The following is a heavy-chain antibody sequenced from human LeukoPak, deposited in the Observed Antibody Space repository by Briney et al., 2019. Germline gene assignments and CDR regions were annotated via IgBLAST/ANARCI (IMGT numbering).Heavy chain of an antibody. V-gene: IGHV3-23*01. J-gene: IGHJ3*02. CDR1: GFIFKSYA. CDR3: AKDYYDSSDYILGGLDAVDI. D-gene: IGHD3-22*01. CDR2: ISGSGGSR. Sequence: GGSLTLPCAPSGFIFKSYAMRGLRRAPRRGVEGVPSISGSGGSRYYADSVKGQFTISRDNSKNTLYLQMNSLRAEDTAVYYCAKDYYDSSDYILGGLDAVDIWGQGTMVTVSS.